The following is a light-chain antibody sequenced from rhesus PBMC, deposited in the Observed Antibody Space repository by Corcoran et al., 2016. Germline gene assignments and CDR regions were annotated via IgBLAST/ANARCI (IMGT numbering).Light chain of an antibody. CDR2: GVS. J-gene: IGLJ1*01. Sequence: QSAPTQPPSVSGSPGQSVTISCTGTSSDIGGYNYVSWYQQHPGKAPKLMIYGVSNRPSGVSARFAGSKSGNTASLTISGLQAEDEADYYCCSYTTSSTFIFGAGTRLTVL. CDR3: CSYTTSSTFI. V-gene: IGLV2S7*01. CDR1: SSDIGGYNY.